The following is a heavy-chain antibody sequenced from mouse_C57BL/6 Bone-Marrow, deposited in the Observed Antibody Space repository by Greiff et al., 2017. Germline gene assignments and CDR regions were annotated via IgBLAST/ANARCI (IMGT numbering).Heavy chain of an antibody. V-gene: IGHV1-59*01. CDR3: ARYKGYGPYYFDD. D-gene: IGHD1-1*02. Sequence: VQLQQPGAELVRPGTSVKLSCKASGYTFTSYWMHWVKQRPGQGLEWIGVIDPSDSYTNYNQKFKGKATLTVDTSSSTAYMQLSSLTSEDSAVYYCARYKGYGPYYFDDWGQGTTLTVSS. CDR1: GYTFTSYW. CDR2: IDPSDSYT. J-gene: IGHJ2*01.